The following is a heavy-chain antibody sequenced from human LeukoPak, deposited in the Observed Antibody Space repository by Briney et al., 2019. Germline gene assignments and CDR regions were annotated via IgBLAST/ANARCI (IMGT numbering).Heavy chain of an antibody. CDR1: GFTFSSYA. J-gene: IGHJ4*02. V-gene: IGHV3-23*01. Sequence: PGGSLRLSCAASGFTFSSYAMSWVRQAPGKGLEWVSAISGSGGSTYYADSVKGRFTISRDNSKNTLYLQMNSLRAEDTAVYYCAKVGFDLMVYAPTNDCWGQGTLVTVSS. D-gene: IGHD2-8*01. CDR2: ISGSGGST. CDR3: AKVGFDLMVYAPTNDC.